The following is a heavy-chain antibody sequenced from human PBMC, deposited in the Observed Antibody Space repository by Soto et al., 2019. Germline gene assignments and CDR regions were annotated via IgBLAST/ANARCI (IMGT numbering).Heavy chain of an antibody. CDR2: IIPIFGTA. CDR3: ARKNDYGDFGGYYYGMDV. CDR1: GGTFSSYA. V-gene: IGHV1-69*12. D-gene: IGHD4-17*01. Sequence: QVQLVQSGAEVKKPGSSVKVSCKASGGTFSSYAISWVRQAPGQGLEWMGGIIPIFGTANYAQKFQGRVTTTEDEAPSTAYMERSSLRSEDTAVYYCARKNDYGDFGGYYYGMDVWGQGTTVTVSS. J-gene: IGHJ6*02.